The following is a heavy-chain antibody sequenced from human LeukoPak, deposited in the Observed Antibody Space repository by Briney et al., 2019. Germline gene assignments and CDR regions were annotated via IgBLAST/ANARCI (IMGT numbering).Heavy chain of an antibody. CDR1: GYTFTGYY. CDR2: INSNSGGT. J-gene: IGHJ4*02. V-gene: IGHV1-2*02. CDR3: ARRAPGYCSSTSCYPGDY. D-gene: IGHD2-2*03. Sequence: DSLKVSCKASGYTFTGYYMHWVRQAPGQGLEWMGWINSNSGGTNYAQKSQGRVTMTRDTSISTAYMELSRLRSDDTAVYYCARRAPGYCSSTSCYPGDYWGQGTLVTVSS.